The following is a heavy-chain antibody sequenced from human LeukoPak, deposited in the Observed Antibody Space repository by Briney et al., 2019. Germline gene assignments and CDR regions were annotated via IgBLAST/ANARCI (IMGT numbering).Heavy chain of an antibody. V-gene: IGHV3-7*02. CDR1: GFIFSSYW. CDR2: IKGDGTEK. J-gene: IGHJ3*02. D-gene: IGHD2-15*01. Sequence: PGGSLRLSCAASGFIFSSYWMSWVRQAPGKGLEWVANIKGDGTEKYYVDSMKGRFTISRDNAKNALYLQMNSLRAEDTAVYYCASASGGRGGFDIWGQGTMVTVSS. CDR3: ASASGGRGGFDI.